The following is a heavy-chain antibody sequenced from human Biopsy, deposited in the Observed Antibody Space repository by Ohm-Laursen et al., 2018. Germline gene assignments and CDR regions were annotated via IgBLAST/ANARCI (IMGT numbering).Heavy chain of an antibody. Sequence: SLRLSCTASGYTDSSNYKCWVRQAPGKGMEWVSVIYIGGSTYNADSVKDRCTIYRDNAKNTLYLQMNSLSATDTAVYYCVRGGIAVDGTNFDYWGLGALVTVSS. V-gene: IGHV3-66*01. CDR2: IYIGGST. D-gene: IGHD6-19*01. CDR3: VRGGIAVDGTNFDY. J-gene: IGHJ4*02. CDR1: GYTDSSNY.